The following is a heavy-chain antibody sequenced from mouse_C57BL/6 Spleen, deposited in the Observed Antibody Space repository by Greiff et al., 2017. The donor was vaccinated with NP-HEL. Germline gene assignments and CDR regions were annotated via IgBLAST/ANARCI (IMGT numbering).Heavy chain of an antibody. V-gene: IGHV1-82*01. J-gene: IGHJ3*01. CDR1: GYAFSSSW. CDR2: IYPGDGDT. Sequence: QVQLQQSGPELVKPGASVKISCKASGYAFSSSWMNWVKQRPGKGLEWIGRIYPGDGDTNYNGKFKGKATLTADKSSSTAYMQLSSLTSEDSAVYFCARDDYRRAWFAYWGQGTLVTVSA. CDR3: ARDDYRRAWFAY. D-gene: IGHD2-12*01.